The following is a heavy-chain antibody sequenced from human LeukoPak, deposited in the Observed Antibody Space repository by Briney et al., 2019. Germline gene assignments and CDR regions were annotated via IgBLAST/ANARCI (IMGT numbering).Heavy chain of an antibody. Sequence: PSETLSFNCTVSGGSISSGGYYWSWIRQHPGKSLEWIGYIYYSGSTYYNPSLKSRVTISVATSKNQFSLKLSSVTPADTAVYYCARAHFLLHYYDSSDDNWFDTWGQGTLVTVSS. CDR3: ARAHFLLHYYDSSDDNWFDT. CDR1: GGSISSGGYY. D-gene: IGHD3-22*01. CDR2: IYYSGST. V-gene: IGHV4-31*03. J-gene: IGHJ5*02.